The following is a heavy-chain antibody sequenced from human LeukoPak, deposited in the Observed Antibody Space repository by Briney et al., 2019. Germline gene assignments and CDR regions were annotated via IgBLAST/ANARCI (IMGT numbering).Heavy chain of an antibody. Sequence: GGSLRLSCAASGFSFSSYSMNWVRQAPGKGLEWVSSITSTSSHIYDADSVKGRFTISRDNAKNSVYLQMSSLRAEDTAVYYCAELGITMIGGVWGKGTTVTISS. V-gene: IGHV3-21*06. CDR2: ITSTSSHI. J-gene: IGHJ6*04. CDR1: GFSFSSYS. CDR3: AELGITMIGGV. D-gene: IGHD3-10*02.